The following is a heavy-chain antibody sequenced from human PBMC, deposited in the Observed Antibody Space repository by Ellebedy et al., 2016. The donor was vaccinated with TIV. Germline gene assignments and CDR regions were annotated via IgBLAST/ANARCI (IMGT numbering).Heavy chain of an antibody. Sequence: SGPTLVXPTQTLTLTCTFSGFSLSTSGMCVSWIRQPPGKALEWLALIDWDDDKYYSTSLKTRLTISKDTSKNQVVLTMTNMDPVDTATYYCARIILRRPLSNYGMDVWGQGTTVTVSS. CDR2: IDWDDDK. CDR1: GFSLSTSGMC. D-gene: IGHD3-3*01. J-gene: IGHJ6*02. V-gene: IGHV2-70*01. CDR3: ARIILRRPLSNYGMDV.